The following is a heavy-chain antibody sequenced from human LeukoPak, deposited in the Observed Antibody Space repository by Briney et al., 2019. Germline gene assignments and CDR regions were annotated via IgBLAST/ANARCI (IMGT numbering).Heavy chain of an antibody. V-gene: IGHV4-39*01. CDR2: VYYSGST. D-gene: IGHD3-10*01. CDR3: ARAGWVRGVIITGFDP. CDR1: GGSISSSDYY. Sequence: KPSETLSLTCTVSGGSISSSDYYWGWIRQPPGKGLECIGSVYYSGSTYYIPSLKSRVTMSVDTSKNQFSLKLSSVTAADTAVYYCARAGWVRGVIITGFDPWGQGTLVTVSS. J-gene: IGHJ5*02.